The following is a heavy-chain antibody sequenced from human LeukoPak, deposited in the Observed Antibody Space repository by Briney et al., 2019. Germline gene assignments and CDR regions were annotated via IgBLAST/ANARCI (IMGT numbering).Heavy chain of an antibody. CDR3: SRAHSTGWLGINDY. Sequence: GRSLRLSCTASGLTFSDYAVTWVRQAPGKGLEWVGFIRSKAHGGTADYATSVKGRFTISRDDSKTIAYLQMYSLKTEDTAVYYCSRAHSTGWLGINDYWGQGALVTVSS. CDR2: IRSKAHGGTA. CDR1: GLTFSDYA. J-gene: IGHJ4*02. V-gene: IGHV3-49*04. D-gene: IGHD6-19*01.